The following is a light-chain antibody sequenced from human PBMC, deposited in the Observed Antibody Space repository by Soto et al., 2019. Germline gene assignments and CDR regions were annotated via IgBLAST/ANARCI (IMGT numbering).Light chain of an antibody. Sequence: SYELTQPPSVSVAPGKTARITCGGNNIGSKSVHWYQQKPGLAPVLVIYYDSDRPSGIPERFSGSNSGNTATLTISRVEAGDEADYYCQVWDSSSDHLVFGGGTKLTVL. CDR2: YDS. CDR3: QVWDSSSDHLV. J-gene: IGLJ2*01. CDR1: NIGSKS. V-gene: IGLV3-21*04.